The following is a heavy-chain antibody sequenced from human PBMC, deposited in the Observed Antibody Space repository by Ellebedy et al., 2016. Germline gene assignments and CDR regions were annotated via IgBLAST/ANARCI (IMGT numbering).Heavy chain of an antibody. D-gene: IGHD6-19*01. CDR1: GYTFITYL. V-gene: IGHV1-18*04. J-gene: IGHJ4*02. Sequence: ASVKVSCKASGYTFITYLMTWVRQAPGQGLEWMGWISPKNTNTKYAPKFQGRVTMTTDTSTGTGYMELRSLRSYDTAVYYCARVGGSGYFFDYWGQGTLVSVSS. CDR3: ARVGGSGYFFDY. CDR2: ISPKNTNT.